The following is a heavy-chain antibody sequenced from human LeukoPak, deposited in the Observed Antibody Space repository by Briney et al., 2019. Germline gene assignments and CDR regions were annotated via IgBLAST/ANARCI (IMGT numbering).Heavy chain of an antibody. Sequence: TXXXYGISWVRQAPXQXLEWMGWISAYNGNTNYAQKLQGRVTMTTDTSTSTAYMELRSLRSDDTAVYYCARVADSSGWYENWYFDYWGQGTLVTVSS. CDR3: ARVADSSGWYENWYFDY. CDR2: ISAYNGNT. J-gene: IGHJ4*02. CDR1: TXXXYG. D-gene: IGHD6-19*01. V-gene: IGHV1-18*01.